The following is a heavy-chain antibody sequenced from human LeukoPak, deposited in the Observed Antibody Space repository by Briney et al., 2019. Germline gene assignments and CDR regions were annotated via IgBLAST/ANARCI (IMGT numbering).Heavy chain of an antibody. J-gene: IGHJ4*02. CDR1: GYTLTELS. Sequence: ASVKVSCKVSGYTLTELSMQWVPQAPGKGLEWMGGFDPEDGETIYAQKFQGRVTMTKDTSTDTAYMERSSLRSEDTAVYYCATWLTDSSGYSLTYYVDYWGQGTLVTVSS. CDR3: ATWLTDSSGYSLTYYVDY. D-gene: IGHD3-22*01. CDR2: FDPEDGET. V-gene: IGHV1-24*01.